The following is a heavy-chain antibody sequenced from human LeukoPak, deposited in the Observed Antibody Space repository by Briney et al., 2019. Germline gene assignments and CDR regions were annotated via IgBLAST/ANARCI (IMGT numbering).Heavy chain of an antibody. Sequence: GGSLRLSCAASGFMFSSFWMSWVRQAPGKGLEWVAHIKEDGSMQSYVDSVKGRFTISRGNAKNSVYLQMNSLRAEDTAVYYCARVVTWFDPWGQGSLVTVSS. V-gene: IGHV3-7*04. CDR3: ARVVTWFDP. CDR2: IKEDGSMQ. J-gene: IGHJ5*02. CDR1: GFMFSSFW.